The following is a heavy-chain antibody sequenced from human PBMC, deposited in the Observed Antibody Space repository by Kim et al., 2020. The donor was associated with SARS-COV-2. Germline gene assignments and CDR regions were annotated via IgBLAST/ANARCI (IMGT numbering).Heavy chain of an antibody. Sequence: ASVKVSCKTSEYTFTAYAMNWVRQAPGQGLQWMGWINTKTGHPTYAQGFSGRFVFSLDTSVTTAYLDISSLKSEDTAVYYCARGSVNPLYSSAWYLPDWGQGTLVSVSS. CDR2: INTKTGHP. CDR1: EYTFTAYA. D-gene: IGHD6-19*01. CDR3: ARGSVNPLYSSAWYLPD. J-gene: IGHJ4*02. V-gene: IGHV7-4-1*02.